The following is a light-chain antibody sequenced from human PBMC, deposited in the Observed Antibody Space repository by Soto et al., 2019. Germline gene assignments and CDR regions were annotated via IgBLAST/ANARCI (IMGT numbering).Light chain of an antibody. J-gene: IGLJ1*01. CDR2: RNN. V-gene: IGLV1-47*01. CDR3: ATWDDSLNGFYV. Sequence: QSARTQPPSASGTPGQGVTISCSGTTSNIGSNYVYWYQQLPGTAPKLLIYRNNQRPSGVPDRFSGSKSGTSASLAISGLRSDDAADYFCATWDDSLNGFYVFGTGTKV. CDR1: TSNIGSNY.